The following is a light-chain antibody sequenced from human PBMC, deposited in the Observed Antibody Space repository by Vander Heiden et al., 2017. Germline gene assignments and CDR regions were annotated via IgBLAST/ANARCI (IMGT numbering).Light chain of an antibody. CDR3: QQDCSSRS. CDR1: QSVSSTY. CDR2: GAS. Sequence: DIVLTQSPGTLSLSPGERATLSCRASQSVSSTYLAWYQQIPGRAPRLLIYGASNRANGIPDRFSGSGSGTDFTLTISRLEHEDSAVYYWQQDCSSRSFGQGTKVEIK. V-gene: IGKV3-20*01. J-gene: IGKJ1*01.